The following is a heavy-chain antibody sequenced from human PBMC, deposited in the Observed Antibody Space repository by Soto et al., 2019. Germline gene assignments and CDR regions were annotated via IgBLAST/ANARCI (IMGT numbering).Heavy chain of an antibody. Sequence: EVQLLESGGDLVQSGGSLRLSCEASGFTFNDFGMSWVRQTPGKGLEWVSTLNHDGRNTHYAASVEGRFTISRDNSKNTLYLQMGSLRAEDTAIYYYAKDAGNEESLFDYWGRGTLVTVSS. J-gene: IGHJ4*02. V-gene: IGHV3-23*01. CDR3: AKDAGNEESLFDY. CDR2: LNHDGRNT. CDR1: GFTFNDFG.